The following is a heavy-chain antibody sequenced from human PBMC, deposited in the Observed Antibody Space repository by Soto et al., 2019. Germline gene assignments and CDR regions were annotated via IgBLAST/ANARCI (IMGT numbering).Heavy chain of an antibody. CDR1: GFTFDDYT. Sequence: GGSLRLSCAASGFTFDDYTMHWVRQAPGKGLEWVSLISWDGGSTYYADSVKGRFTISRDNSKNSLYLQMNSLRTEDTALYYCAKELGYSSGWYHDYYYGMDVWGQGTTVTVSS. D-gene: IGHD6-19*01. CDR2: ISWDGGST. J-gene: IGHJ6*02. CDR3: AKELGYSSGWYHDYYYGMDV. V-gene: IGHV3-43*01.